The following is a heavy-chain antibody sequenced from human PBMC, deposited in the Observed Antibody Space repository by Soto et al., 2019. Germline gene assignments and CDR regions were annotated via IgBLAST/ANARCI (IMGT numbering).Heavy chain of an antibody. CDR3: ARDMFIYDSRTYHNPVNWFDP. CDR2: ISYSGSA. V-gene: IGHV4-59*01. D-gene: IGHD3-10*01. J-gene: IGHJ5*02. Sequence: QVQLQESGPGLVRPSETLSLTCNVSGGSIDSYYWTWLRQPPGKGLEWIGYISYSGSATYNPSLHSRVTISVDTSKRHFSLTLNSVTAADTAVYYCARDMFIYDSRTYHNPVNWFDPWGQGILVTVSS. CDR1: GGSIDSYY.